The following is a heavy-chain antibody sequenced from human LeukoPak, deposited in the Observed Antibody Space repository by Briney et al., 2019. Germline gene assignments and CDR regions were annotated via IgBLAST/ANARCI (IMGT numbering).Heavy chain of an antibody. CDR2: IYHSGSS. CDR1: GGSISSGGYS. Sequence: SQTLSLTCAVTGGSISSGGYSWSWIRQPPGKGLECIGYIYHSGSSYYNPSLKSRLTISVDRSKNQFSLKLSSVTAADMAVYYCARAVVVAASKVRINWFDPWGQGTLVTVSS. J-gene: IGHJ5*02. CDR3: ARAVVVAASKVRINWFDP. V-gene: IGHV4-30-2*01. D-gene: IGHD2-15*01.